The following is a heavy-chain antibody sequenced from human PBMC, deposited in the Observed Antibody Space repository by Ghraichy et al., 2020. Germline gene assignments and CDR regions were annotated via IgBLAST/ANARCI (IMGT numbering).Heavy chain of an antibody. J-gene: IGHJ4*02. CDR1: GGSISSSSYY. Sequence: SETLSLTCTVSGGSISSSSYYWGWIRQPPGKGLEWIGSIYYSGSTYYNPSLKSRVTISVDTSKNQFSLKLSSVTAADTAVYYCAGGGSGWYYFDYWGQGTLVTVSS. CDR2: IYYSGST. D-gene: IGHD6-19*01. V-gene: IGHV4-39*01. CDR3: AGGGSGWYYFDY.